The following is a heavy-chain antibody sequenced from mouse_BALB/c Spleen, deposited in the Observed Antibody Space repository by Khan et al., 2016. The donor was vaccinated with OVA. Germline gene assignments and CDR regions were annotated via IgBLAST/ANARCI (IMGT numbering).Heavy chain of an antibody. V-gene: IGHV1S135*01. CDR1: GYSFTSYY. J-gene: IGHJ3*01. Sequence: VQLKESGPELMKPGASVKISCKASGYSFTSYYIHWLMQSHGKSLEWIGYIDPFSGGTTYNQKFKGKATLTVDNSSSTAYIHLSNLTSEDSAVYYCTSHCYVAWFTYWGQGTLVTVSA. CDR3: TSHCYVAWFTY. D-gene: IGHD2-12*01. CDR2: IDPFSGGT.